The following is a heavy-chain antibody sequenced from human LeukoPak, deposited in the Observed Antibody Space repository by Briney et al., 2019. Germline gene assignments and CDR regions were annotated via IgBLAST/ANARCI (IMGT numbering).Heavy chain of an antibody. CDR3: AQTPGGGYYYGRDY. CDR2: INHSGST. D-gene: IGHD3-22*01. V-gene: IGHV4-34*01. CDR1: GGSFSCYY. J-gene: IGHJ4*02. Sequence: PSETLSLTCAVYGGSFSCYYWSWIRQPPGKGLEWIGEINHSGSTNYNPSLKSRVTISVDTSKNQFSLKLSSVTAADTAVYYCAQTPGGGYYYGRDYWGQGTLVTVSS.